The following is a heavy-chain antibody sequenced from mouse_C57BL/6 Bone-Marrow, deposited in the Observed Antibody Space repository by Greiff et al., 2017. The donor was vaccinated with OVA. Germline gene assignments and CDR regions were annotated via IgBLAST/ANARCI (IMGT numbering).Heavy chain of an antibody. D-gene: IGHD2-1*01. J-gene: IGHJ4*01. V-gene: IGHV5-9-1*02. Sequence: DVHLVESGEGLVKPGGSLKLSCAASGFTFSSYAMSWVRQTPEKRLEWVAYISSGGDYIYYADNVKGRFTISRDNARNTLYLQMSSLKSEDTAMYYCTRLLGAMDYWGQGTSVTVSS. CDR2: ISSGGDYI. CDR1: GFTFSSYA. CDR3: TRLLGAMDY.